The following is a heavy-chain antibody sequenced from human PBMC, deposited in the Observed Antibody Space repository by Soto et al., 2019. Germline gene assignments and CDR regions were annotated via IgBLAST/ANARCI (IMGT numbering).Heavy chain of an antibody. Sequence: SETLSLTCAVYGGSFSGYYWSWIRQPPGKGLEWIGEINHSGSTNYNPSLKSRVTISVDTSKNQFSLKLGSVTAADTAVYYCARGPAGYYYYGMDVWGQGTTVTVSS. J-gene: IGHJ6*02. CDR2: INHSGST. CDR3: ARGPAGYYYYGMDV. CDR1: GGSFSGYY. V-gene: IGHV4-34*01.